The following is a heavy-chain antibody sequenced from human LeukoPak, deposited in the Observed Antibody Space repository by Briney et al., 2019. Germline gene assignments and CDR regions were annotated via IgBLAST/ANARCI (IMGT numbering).Heavy chain of an antibody. CDR2: IIPILGIA. D-gene: IGHD1-26*01. CDR1: GGTFSSYA. Sequence: SVKVSCKASGGTFSSYAIIWVRQAPGQGLEWMGRIIPILGIANYAQKFQGRVTITADKSTSTAYMELSSLRSEDTAVYYCARAPEREWELLGGFDPWGQGTLVTVSS. J-gene: IGHJ5*02. CDR3: ARAPEREWELLGGFDP. V-gene: IGHV1-69*04.